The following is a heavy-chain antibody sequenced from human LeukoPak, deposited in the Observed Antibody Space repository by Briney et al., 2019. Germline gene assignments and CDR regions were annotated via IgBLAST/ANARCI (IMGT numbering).Heavy chain of an antibody. CDR2: ISAGGGST. CDR1: GFTFSSYA. CDR3: AKDGGYSANIYYMDV. Sequence: PGGSLRLSCSASGFTFSSYAMSWVRQAPGKGAEWVAGISAGGGSTFYADFVEGRFTISRDNSKNTLYLQVDSVRAEDTAVYNCAKDGGYSANIYYMDVWGKGTTVSVS. V-gene: IGHV3-23*01. D-gene: IGHD5-12*01. J-gene: IGHJ6*03.